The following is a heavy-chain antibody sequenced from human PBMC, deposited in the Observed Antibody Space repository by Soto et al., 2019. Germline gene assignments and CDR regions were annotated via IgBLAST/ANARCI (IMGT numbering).Heavy chain of an antibody. D-gene: IGHD3-10*01. J-gene: IGHJ6*02. CDR3: ASDYGSGVEMEV. CDR2: LKLTGGGTT. Sequence: ASVKVSCKPSGYTFSGYYVHWVGQAPGQGLEWMGVLKLTGGGTTSYAQRFQGRVTVTRDTSTSTVYMELGSLRFDDTAVYFCASDYGSGVEMEVWGQGTRVTVSS. CDR1: GYTFSGYY. V-gene: IGHV1-46*01.